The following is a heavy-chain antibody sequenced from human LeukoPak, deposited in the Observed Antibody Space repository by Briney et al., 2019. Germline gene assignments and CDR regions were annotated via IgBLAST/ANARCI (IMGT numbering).Heavy chain of an antibody. CDR1: GFTFSSYS. J-gene: IGHJ5*02. CDR3: ARGGYSGYDRPNWFDP. V-gene: IGHV3-48*04. Sequence: GGSLRLSCAAPGFTFSSYSMNWVRQAPGKGLEWVSYISSSSSTIYYADSVKGRFTISRDNAKNSLYLQMNSLRAEDTAVYYCARGGYSGYDRPNWFDPWGQGTLVTVSS. CDR2: ISSSSSTI. D-gene: IGHD5-12*01.